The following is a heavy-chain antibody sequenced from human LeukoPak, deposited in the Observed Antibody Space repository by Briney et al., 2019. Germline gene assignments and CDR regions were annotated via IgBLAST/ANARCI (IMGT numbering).Heavy chain of an antibody. J-gene: IGHJ4*02. CDR1: GYSLTSHW. Sequence: GESLKISCKSSGYSLTSHWIGWVRQMPGKGLEWVGIFNPGDSDTRYSPSFQGQATISADKSINTAYLQWSSLKAPDTGMYYCARGVAGTWDYWGQGTLVTVSS. CDR3: ARGVAGTWDY. V-gene: IGHV5-51*01. CDR2: FNPGDSDT. D-gene: IGHD6-19*01.